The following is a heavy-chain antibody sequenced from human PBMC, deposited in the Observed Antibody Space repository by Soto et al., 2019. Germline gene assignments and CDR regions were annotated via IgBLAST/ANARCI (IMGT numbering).Heavy chain of an antibody. CDR3: ALEKYGSGSYYKGAFDI. CDR2: INAGNGNT. CDR1: GYTITSYA. V-gene: IGHV1-3*01. D-gene: IGHD3-10*01. Sequence: ASVKVSCKASGYTITSYAMHWVRQAPGQRLEWMGWINAGNGNTKYSQKFQGRVTITRDTSASTAYMELSSLRSEDTAVYYCALEKYGSGSYYKGAFDIWGQGTMVTVSS. J-gene: IGHJ3*02.